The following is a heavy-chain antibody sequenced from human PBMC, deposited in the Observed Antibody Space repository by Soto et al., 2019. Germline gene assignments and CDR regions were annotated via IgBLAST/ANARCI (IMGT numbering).Heavy chain of an antibody. Sequence: TSETLSLTCAVHGGSFSGYFWSWIRQPPGKGLEWIGEINHGGTTNYYPSLKSRVTMSVDTSKNQFSLRLTSVTAADTAVFYCARYKSERVFGVAFDVWGQGTTVTVSS. CDR3: ARYKSERVFGVAFDV. D-gene: IGHD3-3*01. CDR2: INHGGTT. V-gene: IGHV4-34*10. CDR1: GGSFSGYF. J-gene: IGHJ6*02.